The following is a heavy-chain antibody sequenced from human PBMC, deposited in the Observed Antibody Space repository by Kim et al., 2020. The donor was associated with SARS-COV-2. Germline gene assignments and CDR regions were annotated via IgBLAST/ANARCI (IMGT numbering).Heavy chain of an antibody. J-gene: IGHJ6*02. CDR2: IKQDGSEK. CDR3: ARGDMVYAIGSYYYYYGMDV. CDR1: GFTLSSYW. D-gene: IGHD2-8*01. Sequence: GGSLRLSCAASGFTLSSYWMSWVRQAPGKGLEWVANIKQDGSEKYYVDSVKGRFTISRDNAKNSLYLQMNSLRAEDTAVYYCARGDMVYAIGSYYYYYGMDVWGQGTTVTVSS. V-gene: IGHV3-7*01.